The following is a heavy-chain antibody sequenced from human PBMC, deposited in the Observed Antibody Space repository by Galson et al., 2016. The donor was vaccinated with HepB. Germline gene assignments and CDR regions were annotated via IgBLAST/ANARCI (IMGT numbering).Heavy chain of an antibody. CDR2: IYYRGST. CDR3: ARGLPARYYYYYYMDV. J-gene: IGHJ6*03. Sequence: SETLSLTCTVSGGSISSYYWSWIRQPPGKGLEWIGYIYYRGSTNYNPSLKSRVTISVDTSKNQFSLKLSSVTAADTAVYYCARGLPARYYYYYYMDVWGKGTTVTVSS. V-gene: IGHV4-59*01. D-gene: IGHD2-15*01. CDR1: GGSISSYY.